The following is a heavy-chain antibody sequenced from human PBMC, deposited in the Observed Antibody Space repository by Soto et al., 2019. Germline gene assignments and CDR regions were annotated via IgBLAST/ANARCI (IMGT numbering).Heavy chain of an antibody. J-gene: IGHJ6*03. V-gene: IGHV4-59*01. D-gene: IGHD6-13*01. CDR1: GGSISSYY. CDR2: IYYSGST. Sequence: SETLSLTCTVSGGSISSYYWSWIRQPPGKGLEWIGYIYYSGSTNYNPSLKSRVTISVDTSKNQFSLKLSSVTAADTAVYYCALTSAIAAAGTGQTGYYYYYYMDVWGKGTTVTVSS. CDR3: ALTSAIAAAGTGQTGYYYYYYMDV.